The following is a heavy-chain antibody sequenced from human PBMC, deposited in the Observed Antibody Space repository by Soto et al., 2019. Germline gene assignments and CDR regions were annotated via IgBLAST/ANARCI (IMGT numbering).Heavy chain of an antibody. CDR3: ARAPAAPDWFDP. J-gene: IGHJ5*02. V-gene: IGHV4-30-4*01. CDR1: GGSISSGDYY. D-gene: IGHD2-2*01. Sequence: SETLSLTCTVSGGSISSGDYYWSWIRQPPGKGLEWIGYIYYSGSTYYNPSLKSRVTISVDASKNQFSLKLSSVTAADTAVYYCARAPAAPDWFDPWGQGTLVTVSS. CDR2: IYYSGST.